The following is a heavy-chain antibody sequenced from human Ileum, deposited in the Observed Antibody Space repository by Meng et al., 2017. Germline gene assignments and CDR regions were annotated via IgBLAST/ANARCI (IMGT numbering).Heavy chain of an antibody. CDR2: IYTSGST. Sequence: LPGSGPGLVKPSQTLSLTCTVSGGSTSSGSYYWSWLRQPAGKGLEWIGRIYTSGSTNYNPSLKSRVTISIDTSKNQFSLNLSSVTATDTAVYYCARSSSHRFDPWGQGTLVTVSS. V-gene: IGHV4-61*02. CDR3: ARSSSHRFDP. J-gene: IGHJ5*02. CDR1: GGSTSSGSYY.